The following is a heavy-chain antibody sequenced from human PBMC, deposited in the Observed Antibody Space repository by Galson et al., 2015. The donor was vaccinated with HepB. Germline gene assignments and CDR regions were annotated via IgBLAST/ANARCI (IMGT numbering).Heavy chain of an antibody. CDR2: IYPNDFET. Sequence: QSGAEVKKPGESLRISCKGSGYRFINNWIGWVRQRPGKGLEWIGIIYPNDFETIYSPSFQGQVSFSVDKSLSTAYLQWSSLKASDTATYYCARGYCSGKTCSGDFDLWGHGTLVTVSS. J-gene: IGHJ4*01. V-gene: IGHV5-51*03. D-gene: IGHD2-15*01. CDR1: GYRFINNW. CDR3: ARGYCSGKTCSGDFDL.